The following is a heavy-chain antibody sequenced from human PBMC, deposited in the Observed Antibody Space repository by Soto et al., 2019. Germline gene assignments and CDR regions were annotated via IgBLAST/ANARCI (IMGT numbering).Heavy chain of an antibody. D-gene: IGHD1-26*01. J-gene: IGHJ6*02. V-gene: IGHV1-69*13. Sequence: SVKGSCKASGGTFSSYAISWVRQAPGQGLEWMGGIIPIFGTANYAQKFQGRVTITADESTSTAYMELSSLRSEDTAVYYCARDESGVWWGAGMDVWGQGTTVTVSS. CDR2: IIPIFGTA. CDR1: GGTFSSYA. CDR3: ARDESGVWWGAGMDV.